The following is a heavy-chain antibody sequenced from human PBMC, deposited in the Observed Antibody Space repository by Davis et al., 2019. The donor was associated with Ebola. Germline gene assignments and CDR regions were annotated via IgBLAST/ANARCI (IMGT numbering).Heavy chain of an antibody. CDR1: GFTFSSYS. J-gene: IGHJ4*02. D-gene: IGHD4-17*01. Sequence: PGGSLRLSCAASGFTFSSYSMNWVRQAPGKGLEWVSYISSSSSTIYYADSVKGRFTISRDNAKNSLYLQMNSLRAEDTAVYYCARAHDYGTIDYWGQGTLVTVSS. CDR3: ARAHDYGTIDY. CDR2: ISSSSSTI. V-gene: IGHV3-48*01.